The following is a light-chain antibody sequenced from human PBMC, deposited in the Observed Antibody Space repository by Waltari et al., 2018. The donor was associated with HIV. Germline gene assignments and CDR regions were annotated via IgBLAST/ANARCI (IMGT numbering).Light chain of an antibody. Sequence: QSVLTQPPSASGTRGQRVTISCSGRRSNIGVHSVTWYQQLPGTAPRLLIYNNNQRPSGVPDRFSGSKSGTSASLAISGLQSEDEADYYCAAWDDGLNALFGGGTKLTVL. CDR1: RSNIGVHS. CDR2: NNN. J-gene: IGLJ2*01. CDR3: AAWDDGLNAL. V-gene: IGLV1-44*01.